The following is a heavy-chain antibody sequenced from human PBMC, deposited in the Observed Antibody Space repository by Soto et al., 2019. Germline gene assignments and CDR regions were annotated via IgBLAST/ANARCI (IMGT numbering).Heavy chain of an antibody. J-gene: IGHJ6*03. D-gene: IGHD3-16*01. CDR1: GFTFSSYA. CDR3: AKDLRLGSGARNYYYYMDV. Sequence: GGSLRLSCAASGFTFSSYAMSWVRQAPGKGLEWVSAISGSGGSTYYADSVKGRFTISRDNSKNTLYLQMNSLRAEDTAVYYCAKDLRLGSGARNYYYYMDVWGKGTTVTVSS. CDR2: ISGSGGST. V-gene: IGHV3-23*01.